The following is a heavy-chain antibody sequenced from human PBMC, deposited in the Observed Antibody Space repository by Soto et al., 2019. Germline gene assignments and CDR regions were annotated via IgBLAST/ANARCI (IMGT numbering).Heavy chain of an antibody. CDR3: GRAEAAAGADY. V-gene: IGHV3-74*01. D-gene: IGHD6-13*01. CDR2: INSDGSST. Sequence: EVQLVESGGGLVQPGGSLRLSCAASGFTFSSYWMHWVRQVPGKGLVWVSRINSDGSSTSYADSVKGRFTISRDNAKDTLYLQMNILRVDDTAVYYCGRAEAAAGADYWGQGTLVTVSS. J-gene: IGHJ4*02. CDR1: GFTFSSYW.